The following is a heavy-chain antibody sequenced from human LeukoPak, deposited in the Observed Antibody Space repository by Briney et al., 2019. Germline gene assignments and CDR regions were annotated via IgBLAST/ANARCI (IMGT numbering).Heavy chain of an antibody. J-gene: IGHJ5*02. CDR1: GGSFSGYY. CDR3: ARVAPFVVVVAATHNWFDP. V-gene: IGHV4-34*01. CDR2: INHSGST. Sequence: SETLSLTCAVYGGSFSGYYWSWIRQPPGKGLEWIGEINHSGSTKYNPSLKSRVTISVDTSKNQFSLKLSSVTAADTAVYYCARVAPFVVVVAATHNWFDPWGQGTLVTVSS. D-gene: IGHD2-15*01.